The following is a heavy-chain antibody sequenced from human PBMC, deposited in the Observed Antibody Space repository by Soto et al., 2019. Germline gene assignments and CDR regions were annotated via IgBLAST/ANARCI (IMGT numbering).Heavy chain of an antibody. D-gene: IGHD6-19*01. Sequence: QVQLVQSGAEVKKPGSSVKVSCKASGGTFSSYTIGWVRQAPGQGLEWMGRIIPILGIANYAQKFQGRVTITADKSTSTAYMELSSLRSEDTAVYYCARDVRGSSGWYIGWGQGTLVTVSS. CDR1: GGTFSSYT. CDR2: IIPILGIA. CDR3: ARDVRGSSGWYIG. V-gene: IGHV1-69*02. J-gene: IGHJ4*02.